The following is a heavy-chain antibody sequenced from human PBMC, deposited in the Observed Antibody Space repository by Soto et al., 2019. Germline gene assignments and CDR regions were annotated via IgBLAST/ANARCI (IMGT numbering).Heavy chain of an antibody. V-gene: IGHV1-69*01. D-gene: IGHD3-10*01. CDR3: ARGDTLVRKVIIPSYFDY. Sequence: QGQLVQSGAEVKRPGSSVKVSCKASGGTFGNYALSWVRQAPGQGLEWMGGIIPIFDTATYAPKFQGRVTITADASTSTAYMELSSLRSEDTAVYYCARGDTLVRKVIIPSYFDYWGQGTLVTVS. CDR2: IIPIFDTA. CDR1: GGTFGNYA. J-gene: IGHJ4*02.